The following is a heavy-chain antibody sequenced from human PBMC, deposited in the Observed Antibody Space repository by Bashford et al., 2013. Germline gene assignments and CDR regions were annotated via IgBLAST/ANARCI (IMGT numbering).Heavy chain of an antibody. Sequence: SETLSSPALSLWLLQPWWLLLDLDPAAPGKGLEWIGYIYPTGSPSYNPSLKSRVSISVDTSKNQFSLKLTSVTAADTALYFCVRDGGGYTLHGHFDYWGPGILVTVSS. CDR2: IYPTGSP. V-gene: IGHV4-30-2*01. J-gene: IGHJ4*02. CDR3: VRDGGGYTLHGHFDY. D-gene: IGHD5-18*01. CDR1: WLLQPWWLL.